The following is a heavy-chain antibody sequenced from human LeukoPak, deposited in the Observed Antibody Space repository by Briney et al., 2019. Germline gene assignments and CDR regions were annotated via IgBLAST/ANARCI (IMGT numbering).Heavy chain of an antibody. CDR2: INPNSGGT. V-gene: IGHV1-2*02. Sequence: ASVKVSCKASGYTFTGYYMHWVRQAPGQGLEWMGWINPNSGGTNYAQKFQGRVTMTRDTSISTAYMELSRLRSDDTAVYYCARDGVYSSGWYVDYWGQGTLATVSS. J-gene: IGHJ4*02. D-gene: IGHD6-19*01. CDR1: GYTFTGYY. CDR3: ARDGVYSSGWYVDY.